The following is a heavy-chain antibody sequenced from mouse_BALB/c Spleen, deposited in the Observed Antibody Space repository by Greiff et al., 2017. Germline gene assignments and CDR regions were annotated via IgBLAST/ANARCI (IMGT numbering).Heavy chain of an antibody. CDR1: GYTFTSYW. D-gene: IGHD1-1*01. CDR3: TYYYGSSRFAY. J-gene: IGHJ3*01. V-gene: IGHV1-5*01. Sequence: VQLQQSGTVLARPGASVKMSCKASGYTFTSYWMHWVKQRPGQGLEWIGAIYPGNSDTSYNQKFKGKAKLTAVTSTSTAYMELSSLTNEDSAVYYCTYYYGSSRFAYWGQGTLVTVSA. CDR2: IYPGNSDT.